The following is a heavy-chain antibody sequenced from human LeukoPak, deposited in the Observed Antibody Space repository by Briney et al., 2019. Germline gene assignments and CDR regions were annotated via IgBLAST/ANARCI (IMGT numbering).Heavy chain of an antibody. CDR1: GYTFTSYD. J-gene: IGHJ3*02. V-gene: IGHV1-8*01. CDR3: ATFDHTYYDILTGYKDAFDI. Sequence: SVKVSCKASGYTFTSYDIYWVRQATGQGLEWMGWMNPNRGNTGYAQKFQGRGTMTRNTSISTAYMGLCSLRSEDTAVYYCATFDHTYYDILTGYKDAFDIWGQGTMVTVSS. D-gene: IGHD3-9*01. CDR2: MNPNRGNT.